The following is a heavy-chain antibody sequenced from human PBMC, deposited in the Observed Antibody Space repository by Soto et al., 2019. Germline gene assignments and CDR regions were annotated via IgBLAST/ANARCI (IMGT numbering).Heavy chain of an antibody. D-gene: IGHD3-22*01. CDR1: GGSISSYY. Sequence: KSSETLSLTCTVSGGSISSYYWSWIRQPPGKGLEWIGYIYYSGSTNYNPSLKSRVTISVDTSKNQFSLKLSSVTAADTAVYYCAGTYYYDSSGLNYWGQGTLVTVSS. V-gene: IGHV4-59*01. J-gene: IGHJ4*02. CDR3: AGTYYYDSSGLNY. CDR2: IYYSGST.